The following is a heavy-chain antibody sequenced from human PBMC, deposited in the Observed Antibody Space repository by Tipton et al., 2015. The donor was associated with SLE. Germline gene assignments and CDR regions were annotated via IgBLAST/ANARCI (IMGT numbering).Heavy chain of an antibody. Sequence: TLSLTCTVSGYSISSGYYWDWIRQPPGKGLEWIGSIYHSGSTYYNPSLKSRVTISVDTSKNQFSLKLSSVTAADTAVYYCARDSKWEPRNYWGQGTLVTVSS. J-gene: IGHJ4*02. CDR1: GYSISSGYY. D-gene: IGHD1-26*01. V-gene: IGHV4-38-2*02. CDR3: ARDSKWEPRNY. CDR2: IYHSGST.